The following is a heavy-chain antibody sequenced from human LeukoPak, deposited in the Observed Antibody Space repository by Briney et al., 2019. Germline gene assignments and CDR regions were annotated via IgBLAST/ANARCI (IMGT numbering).Heavy chain of an antibody. J-gene: IGHJ6*02. V-gene: IGHV4-59*08. CDR3: ARHSYYYYGMDV. CDR2: IYYSGTT. CDR1: DGSISSYY. Sequence: SETLSLTCTVSDGSISSYYWSWIRQPPGKGLEWIGYIYYSGTTSYNPSLKSRVTISVDTSKNQFSLNLSSVTAADTAVYYCARHSYYYYGMDVWGQGTTVTVSS.